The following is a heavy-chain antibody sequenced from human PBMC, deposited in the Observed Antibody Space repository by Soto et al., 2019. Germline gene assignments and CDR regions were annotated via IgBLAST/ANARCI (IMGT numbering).Heavy chain of an antibody. J-gene: IGHJ4*02. V-gene: IGHV3-23*01. D-gene: IGHD5-12*01. Sequence: EVQLLESGGGLVQPGGSLRLSCAASGFTFSSYAMSWVRQAPGKGLEWVSAISGSGGSTYYADSVKGRFTISRDNSKNTLYLQMNSLRAEDTAVYYSAKALPTLVATNHYFHYWGQGTLVTVSS. CDR2: ISGSGGST. CDR3: AKALPTLVATNHYFHY. CDR1: GFTFSSYA.